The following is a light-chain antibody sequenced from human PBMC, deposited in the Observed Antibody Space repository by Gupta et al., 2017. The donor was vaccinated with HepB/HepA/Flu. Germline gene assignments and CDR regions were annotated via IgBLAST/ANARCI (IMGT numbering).Light chain of an antibody. CDR1: QSISTW. V-gene: IGKV1-5*03. CDR2: KAS. J-gene: IGKJ1*01. Sequence: TQMTKSPSTLSATVGDRVTITCRASQSISTWLAWYQQKSRKAPKLLIYKASNLQRGVPARFSGSGSGTEITLTINSLQPDYSATYYCQHYNNSFGQGTKVEIK. CDR3: QHYNNS.